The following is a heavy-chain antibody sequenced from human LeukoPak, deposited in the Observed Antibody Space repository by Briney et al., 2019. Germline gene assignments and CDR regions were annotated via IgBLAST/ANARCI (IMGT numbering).Heavy chain of an antibody. V-gene: IGHV5-51*01. Sequence: GESLKISCKGSGYSFTSYWIGWVRQMPGKGLEWMGIIYPGDSDTRYSPSFQGQVTISADKSISTAYLQWSSLKASDTAMYCCARVDTAMDLPYYFDYWGQGTLVTVSS. J-gene: IGHJ4*02. CDR3: ARVDTAMDLPYYFDY. D-gene: IGHD5-18*01. CDR2: IYPGDSDT. CDR1: GYSFTSYW.